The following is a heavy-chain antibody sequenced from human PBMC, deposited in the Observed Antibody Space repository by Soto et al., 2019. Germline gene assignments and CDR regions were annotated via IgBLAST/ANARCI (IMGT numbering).Heavy chain of an antibody. CDR3: ARLDDSSGYYYDY. CDR2: IYHGGNI. CDR1: GDSINSTDW. D-gene: IGHD3-22*01. J-gene: IGHJ4*02. V-gene: IGHV4-4*02. Sequence: SETLSLTCAVSGDSINSTDWWNWVRQSPGKGLEWIGEIYHGGNIYYNPSLKSRVTISMDKSKNQFSLNLFYVTAADTAVYYCARLDDSSGYYYDYWGQGTLVTVSS.